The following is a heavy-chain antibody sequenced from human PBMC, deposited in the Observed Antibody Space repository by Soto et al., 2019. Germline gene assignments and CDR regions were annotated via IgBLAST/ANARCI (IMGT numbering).Heavy chain of an antibody. D-gene: IGHD3-22*01. CDR1: GGSISSGAYY. CDR3: ARERTYYDSSGFSPS. Sequence: SETLSLTCTVSGGSISSGAYYWSWIRQHPGKGLEWIGYIYYSGSTYYNPSLKSRVTISVDTSKNQFSLKLSSVTAADTAVYYCARERTYYDSSGFSPSWGQGTLVTVSS. V-gene: IGHV4-31*03. J-gene: IGHJ4*02. CDR2: IYYSGST.